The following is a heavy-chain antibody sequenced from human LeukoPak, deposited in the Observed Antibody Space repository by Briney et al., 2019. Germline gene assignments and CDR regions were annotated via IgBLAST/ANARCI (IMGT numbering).Heavy chain of an antibody. CDR3: ARGSAMDY. CDR1: GYTFANSY. J-gene: IGHJ4*02. D-gene: IGHD2-2*01. CDR2: VNPNTGGT. Sequence: ASVKLSCKTSGYTFANSYINWVRQAPGQGLEWMGWVNPNTGGTDYAQNFQGRVTMTRDTSINSAYMELNRLGSDDTAMYYCARGSAMDYWGQGTLVTVSS. V-gene: IGHV1-2*02.